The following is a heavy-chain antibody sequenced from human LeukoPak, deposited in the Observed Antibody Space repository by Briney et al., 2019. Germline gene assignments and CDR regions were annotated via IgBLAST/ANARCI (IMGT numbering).Heavy chain of an antibody. CDR1: GGSISSYY. D-gene: IGHD3-10*01. V-gene: IGHV4-4*07. CDR3: ARVSYYYGSRSYLVDY. CDR2: IYTSGST. J-gene: IGHJ4*02. Sequence: PETLSLTCTVSGGSISSYYWSWIRQPAGKGLEWIGRIYTSGSTNYNPSLKSRVTMSVDTSKNQFSLKLSSVTAADTAVYYCARVSYYYGSRSYLVDYWGQGTLVTVSS.